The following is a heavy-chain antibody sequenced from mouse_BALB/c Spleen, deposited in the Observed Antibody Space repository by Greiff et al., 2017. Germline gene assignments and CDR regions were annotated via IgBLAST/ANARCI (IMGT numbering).Heavy chain of an antibody. CDR2: IDPENGNT. D-gene: IGHD2-3*01. Sequence: EVQLQQSGAELVKPGASVKLSCTASGFNIKDYYMHWVKQRPEQGLEWIGWIDPENGNTIYDPKFQGKASITADTSSNTAYLQLSSLTSEDTAVYYCARGDGYYAMDYWGQGTSVTVSS. V-gene: IGHV14-1*02. J-gene: IGHJ4*01. CDR1: GFNIKDYY. CDR3: ARGDGYYAMDY.